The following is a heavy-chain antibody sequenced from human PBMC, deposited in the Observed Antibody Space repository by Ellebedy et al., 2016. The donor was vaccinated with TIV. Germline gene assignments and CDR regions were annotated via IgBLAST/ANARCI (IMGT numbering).Heavy chain of an antibody. V-gene: IGHV3-30*02. J-gene: IGHJ4*02. CDR1: GFRLSTHG. CDR2: KRFDGRME. CDR3: TRETNSPPGAVAGTGFDC. Sequence: GESLKISCVASGFRLSTHGMHWVRQAPGKGLEWVAFKRFDGRMEYNGDSVKGRFIISRDVSKNTLYLQMNRLRAEDTAMHYCTRETNSPPGAVAGTGFDCWGQGTLVIVSS. D-gene: IGHD6-19*01.